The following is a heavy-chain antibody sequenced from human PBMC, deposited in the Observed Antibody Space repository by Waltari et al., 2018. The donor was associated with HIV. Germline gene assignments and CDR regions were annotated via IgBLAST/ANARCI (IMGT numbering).Heavy chain of an antibody. Sequence: QVQLVQSGAEVKKPGASVKVSCKASGYTFTGYYMHWVRQAPGQGLEWMGGINTKSGGTNYAQRLRGRVTMTRGTSISTAYMELSRLRSDDTAVYYCARDLFGSSSWLGWFDPWGQGTLVTVSS. CDR1: GYTFTGYY. CDR2: INTKSGGT. J-gene: IGHJ5*02. CDR3: ARDLFGSSSWLGWFDP. V-gene: IGHV1-2*02. D-gene: IGHD6-13*01.